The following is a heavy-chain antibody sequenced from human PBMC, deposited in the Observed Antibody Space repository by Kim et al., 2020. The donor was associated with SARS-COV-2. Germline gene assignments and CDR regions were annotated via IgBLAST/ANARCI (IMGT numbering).Heavy chain of an antibody. Sequence: SVKVSCKASGGTFSSYTISWVRQAPGQGLEWMGRIIPILGIANYAQKFQGRVTITADKSTSTAYMELSSLRSEDTAVYYCARGLNSSGWLVTSHDYYYYYGMDVWGQGTTVTVSS. CDR3: ARGLNSSGWLVTSHDYYYYYGMDV. D-gene: IGHD6-19*01. J-gene: IGHJ6*02. CDR2: IIPILGIA. CDR1: GGTFSSYT. V-gene: IGHV1-69*02.